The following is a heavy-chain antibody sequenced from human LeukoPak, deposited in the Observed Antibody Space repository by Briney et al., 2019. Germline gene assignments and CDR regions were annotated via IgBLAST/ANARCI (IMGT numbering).Heavy chain of an antibody. CDR2: ISWNSGSI. J-gene: IGHJ6*02. D-gene: IGHD6-19*01. Sequence: GGSLRLSCAASGFTFDDYAMHWVRQAPGKGLEWVSGISWNSGSIGYADSVKGRFTISGDNAKNSLYLQMNSLRAEDTALYYCAKDTGGGSGWFYYYYGMDVWGQGTTVTVSS. CDR3: AKDTGGGSGWFYYYYGMDV. V-gene: IGHV3-9*01. CDR1: GFTFDDYA.